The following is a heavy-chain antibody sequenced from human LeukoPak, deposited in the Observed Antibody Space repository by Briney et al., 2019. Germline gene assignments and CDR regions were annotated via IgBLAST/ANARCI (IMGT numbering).Heavy chain of an antibody. CDR2: VIPIFGTA. CDR1: GVTFSSYA. J-gene: IGHJ4*02. Sequence: ASVKFSCKASGVTFSSYAISWVRQAPGQGLAWRGGVIPIFGTANYEQKFQGRVTITADESTSTAYMELSSLRSEDTAVYYCASATYYYGSGSYEYWGQGTLVTVSS. CDR3: ASATYYYGSGSYEY. D-gene: IGHD3-10*01. V-gene: IGHV1-69*13.